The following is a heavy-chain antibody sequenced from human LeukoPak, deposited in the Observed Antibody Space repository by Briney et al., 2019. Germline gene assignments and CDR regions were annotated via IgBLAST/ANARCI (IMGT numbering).Heavy chain of an antibody. CDR2: ISSSGSTI. V-gene: IGHV3-48*04. J-gene: IGHJ4*02. CDR3: ARVPYYYGSGVH. CDR1: GFTFSNYN. D-gene: IGHD3-10*01. Sequence: TGGSLRLSCAASGFTFSNYNLNWVRQAPGKGLEWVSYISSSGSTIYYADSVKGRFTISRDNAKNSLYLQMNSLRAEDTAVYYCARVPYYYGSGVHWGQGTLVTVSS.